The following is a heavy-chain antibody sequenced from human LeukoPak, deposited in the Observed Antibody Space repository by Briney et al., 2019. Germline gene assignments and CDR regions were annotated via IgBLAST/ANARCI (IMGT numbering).Heavy chain of an antibody. CDR1: GSYW. J-gene: IGHJ6*02. CDR2: INSDGSWT. CDR3: ARGGGLDV. Sequence: HTGGSLRLSCAASGSYWMHWVRQAPGKGLVWVSHINSDGSWTSYADSVKGRFTTSRDNAKNSLYLQMSNLRAEDTAVYFCARGGGLDVWGQGATVTVSS. D-gene: IGHD3-16*01. V-gene: IGHV3-74*01.